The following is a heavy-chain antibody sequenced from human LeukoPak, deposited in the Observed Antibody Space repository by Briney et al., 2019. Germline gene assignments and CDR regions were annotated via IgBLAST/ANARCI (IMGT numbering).Heavy chain of an antibody. V-gene: IGHV3-48*01. CDR2: ISGGSSTI. CDR1: GFTFSTYS. J-gene: IGHJ6*02. Sequence: PGGSLRLSCTASGFTFSTYSMNWVRQAPGKGLEWLSYISGGSSTIYYADSVKGRFTISRDNAKNSLYLQMNSLRAEDTAAYYCARDLGSSSNYYGMDVWGQGTTVTVSS. D-gene: IGHD6-13*01. CDR3: ARDLGSSSNYYGMDV.